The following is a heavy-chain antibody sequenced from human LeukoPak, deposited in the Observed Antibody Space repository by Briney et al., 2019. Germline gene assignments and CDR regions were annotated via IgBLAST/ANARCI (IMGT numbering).Heavy chain of an antibody. Sequence: SETLSLTCTVSGGSISSSSYYWGWIRQPPGKGLEWIGSIYYSGSTYYNPSLKSRVTISVDTSKNQFSLKLSSVTAADTAVYYCARDPLRFFVGAAFGYWGQGTLVTVSS. CDR3: ARDPLRFFVGAAFGY. J-gene: IGHJ4*02. V-gene: IGHV4-39*07. D-gene: IGHD3-3*01. CDR2: IYYSGST. CDR1: GGSISSSSYY.